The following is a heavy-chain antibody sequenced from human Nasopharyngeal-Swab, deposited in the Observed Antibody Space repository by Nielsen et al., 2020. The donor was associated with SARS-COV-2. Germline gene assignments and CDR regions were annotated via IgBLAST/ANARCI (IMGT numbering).Heavy chain of an antibody. J-gene: IGHJ6*02. CDR3: ARDGLDYDFWSAYFMDV. Sequence: WIRQPPGKGLEWVSSISSSSYIYYADSVKGRFTISRDNAKNSLYPQMNSLRAEDTAVYYCARDGLDYDFWSAYFMDVWGQGTTVTVSS. V-gene: IGHV3-69-1*01. CDR2: ISSSSYI. D-gene: IGHD3-3*01.